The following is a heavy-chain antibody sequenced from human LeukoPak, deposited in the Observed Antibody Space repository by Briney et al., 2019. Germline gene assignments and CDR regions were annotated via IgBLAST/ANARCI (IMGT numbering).Heavy chain of an antibody. CDR3: AAYYYDSSGYYYVDY. D-gene: IGHD3-22*01. CDR1: GYTFTSYA. V-gene: IGHV7-4-1*02. CDR2: INTNTGNP. J-gene: IGHJ4*02. Sequence: ASVKVSCKASGYTFTSYAMNWVRQAPGQGLEWMGWINTNTGNPTYDQGFTGRFVFSLDTSVSTAYLQMSSLKAEDTAVYYCAAYYYDSSGYYYVDYWGQGTLVTVSS.